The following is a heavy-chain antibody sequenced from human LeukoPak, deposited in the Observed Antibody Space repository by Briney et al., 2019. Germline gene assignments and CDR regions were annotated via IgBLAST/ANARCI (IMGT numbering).Heavy chain of an antibody. J-gene: IGHJ4*02. CDR1: GFTFSNHW. V-gene: IGHV3-7*01. Sequence: TGGSLRLSCGAPGFTFSNHWMTWVRQAPGKGLEWVAQIKPDGTQRYYVDSLEGRFTISRDNAKNSLFLQMNSLRAEDTAVYYCARSYVKTFDYWGQGTLVTVSS. CDR3: ARSYVKTFDY. CDR2: IKPDGTQR. D-gene: IGHD3-10*02.